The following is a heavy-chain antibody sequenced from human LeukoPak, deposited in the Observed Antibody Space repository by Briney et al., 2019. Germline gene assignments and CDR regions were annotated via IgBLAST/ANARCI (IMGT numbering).Heavy chain of an antibody. D-gene: IGHD2-15*01. V-gene: IGHV1-2*02. CDR2: INPNSGGT. J-gene: IGHJ4*02. CDR3: ARAPTYCSGSSCYNDY. CDR1: GYTFTGYY. Sequence: ASVKVSCKASGYTFTGYYIHWVRQAPGQGLEWMGWINPNSGGTYYAQKFQGSVTLTRDTSISTAYMELSRLRSDDTAVYYCARAPTYCSGSSCYNDYWGQGTLVTVSP.